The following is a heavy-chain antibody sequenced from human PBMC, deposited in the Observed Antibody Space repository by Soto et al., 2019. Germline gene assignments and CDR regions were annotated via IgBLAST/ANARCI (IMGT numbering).Heavy chain of an antibody. CDR3: ARGRIGAAF. J-gene: IGHJ4*02. CDR1: GYTFTDYD. D-gene: IGHD2-15*01. Sequence: QVQLVQSGAEVKKPGASVRVTCKTSGYTFTDYDVSWVRQAPGQGLEWMGWMSPNSGKTGYVEKFQGRVTMTANTSLSTAYMELHSLRSEDTAIYFCARGRIGAAFWGQGTLVTVSS. CDR2: MSPNSGKT. V-gene: IGHV1-8*01.